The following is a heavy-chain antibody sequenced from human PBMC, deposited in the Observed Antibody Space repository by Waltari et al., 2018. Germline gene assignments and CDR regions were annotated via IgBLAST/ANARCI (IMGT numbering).Heavy chain of an antibody. CDR1: GGTFSSYA. CDR3: ARGNRYCSSTSCPIRSFDY. J-gene: IGHJ4*02. D-gene: IGHD2-2*01. CDR2: IIPIFGTA. V-gene: IGHV1-69*05. Sequence: QVQLVQSGAEVKKPGSSVKVSCKASGGTFSSYAISWVRQAPGPGLEWMGGIIPIFGTANYAQKFQGRVTITTDESTSTAYMELSSLRSEDTAVYYCARGNRYCSSTSCPIRSFDYWGQGTLVTVSS.